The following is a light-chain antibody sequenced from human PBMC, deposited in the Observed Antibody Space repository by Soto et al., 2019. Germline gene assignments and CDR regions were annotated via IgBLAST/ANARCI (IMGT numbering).Light chain of an antibody. Sequence: QSVLTQPPSVSGAPGQRVTLSCTESSSNIGAGYDVHWYQQLPGTAPKLLIYGNSNRPSGVPDRFSGSKSGTSPSLDITGLQAEDEANYYYQSYDNSLNSWVLDGGTQLTDL. CDR3: QSYDNSLNSWV. J-gene: IGLJ3*02. CDR1: SSNIGAGYD. V-gene: IGLV1-40*01. CDR2: GNS.